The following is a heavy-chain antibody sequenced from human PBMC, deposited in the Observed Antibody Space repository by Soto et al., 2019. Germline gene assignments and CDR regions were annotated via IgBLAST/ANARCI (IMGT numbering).Heavy chain of an antibody. CDR3: ARQGTTLGVGLDWYVDL. CDR2: ISSSGSII. CDR1: GFTFSDYY. Sequence: QVQLVESGGGLVEPGGSLRLSCVASGFTFSDYYMSWIRQTPGKGVEWRAYISSSGSIIKFADSLKGRFTISRDNGKRSVFLQMDSLRAEDTAVYYCARQGTTLGVGLDWYVDLWGRGTLVTVSS. V-gene: IGHV3-11*01. D-gene: IGHD3-3*01. J-gene: IGHJ2*01.